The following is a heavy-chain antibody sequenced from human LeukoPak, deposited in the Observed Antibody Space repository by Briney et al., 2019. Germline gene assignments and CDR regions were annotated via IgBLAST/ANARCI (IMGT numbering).Heavy chain of an antibody. J-gene: IGHJ6*02. CDR1: GFTFSSYA. D-gene: IGHD3-22*01. V-gene: IGHV3-23*01. Sequence: GGSLRLSCAASGFTFSSYAMSWVRQAPGKGLEWVSATSGSGGSTYYADSVKGRFTISRDNSKNTLYLQMNSLRAEDTAVYYCAKVCDSSGACYYGMDVWGQGTTVTVSS. CDR2: TSGSGGST. CDR3: AKVCDSSGACYYGMDV.